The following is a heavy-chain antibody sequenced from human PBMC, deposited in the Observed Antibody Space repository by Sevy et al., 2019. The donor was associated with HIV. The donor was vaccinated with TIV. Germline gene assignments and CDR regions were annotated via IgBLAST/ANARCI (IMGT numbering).Heavy chain of an antibody. J-gene: IGHJ6*02. CDR3: ERVNCSGGSCYYYYGMDV. Sequence: GGSLRLSCAASGFTVSSNYMSWVRQAPGKGLEWVSVIYSGGSTYYADSVKGRFTNSRDNSKNKLYLQMNSLRAEDTAVYYCERVNCSGGSCYYYYGMDVWGQGTTVTVSS. CDR2: IYSGGST. CDR1: GFTVSSNY. V-gene: IGHV3-53*01. D-gene: IGHD2-15*01.